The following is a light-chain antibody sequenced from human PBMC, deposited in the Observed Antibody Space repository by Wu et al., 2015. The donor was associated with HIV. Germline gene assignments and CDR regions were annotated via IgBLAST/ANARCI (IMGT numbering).Light chain of an antibody. CDR2: DAS. CDR3: QQRRYWPLT. V-gene: IGKV3-11*01. J-gene: IGKJ4*01. CDR1: HSVISY. Sequence: EIVLTQSPGTLSLSPGERATLSCRASHSVISYLAWYQQTPGLPPRLLIYDASNRATGIPARFSGSGSGTDFTLTISSLEPEDFAVYYCQQRRYWPLTFGGGPRWRSN.